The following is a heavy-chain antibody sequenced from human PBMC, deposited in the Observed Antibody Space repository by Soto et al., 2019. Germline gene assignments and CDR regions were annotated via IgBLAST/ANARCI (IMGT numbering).Heavy chain of an antibody. V-gene: IGHV1-69*13. CDR1: GGTFSSYA. Sequence: ASVKVSCKASGGTFSSYAISWVRQAPGQGLEWMGGIIPIFGTANYAQKFQGRVTITADESTSTVYMELGSLRSEDTAVYYCARDSYWNYRLTYNWFDPWGQGTLVTVSS. CDR2: IIPIFGTA. J-gene: IGHJ5*02. CDR3: ARDSYWNYRLTYNWFDP. D-gene: IGHD1-7*01.